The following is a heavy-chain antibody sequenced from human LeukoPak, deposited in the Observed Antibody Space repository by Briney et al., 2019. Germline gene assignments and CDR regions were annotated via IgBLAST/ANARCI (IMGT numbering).Heavy chain of an antibody. Sequence: GGSLRLSWAASGSIFRNSWMYWVRQVRGKGLVWVSCINSDGSFTHNVDSVKGRFSIPRDNSKNTLYLHMTSLKVEDTAVYYCVRLGSGYWGQGALVTVSS. CDR1: GSIFRNSW. J-gene: IGHJ4*02. V-gene: IGHV3-74*01. CDR2: INSDGSFT. CDR3: VRLGSGY. D-gene: IGHD3-10*01.